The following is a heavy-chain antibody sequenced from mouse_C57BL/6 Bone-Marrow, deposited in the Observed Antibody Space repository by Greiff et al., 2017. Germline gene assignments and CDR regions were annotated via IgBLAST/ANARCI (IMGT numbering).Heavy chain of an antibody. V-gene: IGHV1-15*01. D-gene: IGHD6-1*01. CDR1: GYTFTDYE. CDR2: IDPETGGT. J-gene: IGHJ2*01. Sequence: QVQLQQSGAELVRPGASVTLSCKASGYTFTDYEMHWVKQTPVQGLEWIGAIDPETGGTAYNQKFKGKAILTADKSSSTAYMELRSLTSEDSAVYDSTRGAYYFDYWGQGTTLTVSS. CDR3: TRGAYYFDY.